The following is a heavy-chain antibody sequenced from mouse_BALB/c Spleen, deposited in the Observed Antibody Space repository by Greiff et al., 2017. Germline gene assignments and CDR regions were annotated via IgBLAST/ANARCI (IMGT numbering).Heavy chain of an antibody. J-gene: IGHJ3*01. Sequence: EVMLVESGGGLVQPGGSRKLSCAASGFTFSSFGMHWVRQAPEKGLEWVAYISSGSSTIYYADTVKGRFTISRDNPKNTLFLQMTSLRSEDTAMYYCARGRDYDYDGGWFAYWGQGTLVTVSA. CDR1: GFTFSSFG. V-gene: IGHV5-17*02. D-gene: IGHD2-4*01. CDR2: ISSGSSTI. CDR3: ARGRDYDYDGGWFAY.